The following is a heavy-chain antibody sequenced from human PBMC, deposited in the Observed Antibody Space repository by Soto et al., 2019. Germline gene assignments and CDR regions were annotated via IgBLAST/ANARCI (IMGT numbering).Heavy chain of an antibody. J-gene: IGHJ4*02. CDR1: GGSISSSSYY. CDR3: ARRSDLYYYDSSGHNYYFDY. D-gene: IGHD3-22*01. CDR2: SYCSGRT. V-gene: IGHV4-39*01. Sequence: QLQLQESGPGLVKPSETLSLTCTVSGGSISSSSYYWGWIRQPPGKGLEWIGSSYCSGRTYYNPSLKRSISISLDTSKNQSSLKLSSVTAADTAVYYCARRSDLYYYDSSGHNYYFDYWGQGTLVTVSS.